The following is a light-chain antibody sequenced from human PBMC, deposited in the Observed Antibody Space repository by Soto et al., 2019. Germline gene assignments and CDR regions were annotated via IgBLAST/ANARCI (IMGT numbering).Light chain of an antibody. Sequence: DIQMTQSPSSVSASIGDTVTITCRASQDISTLLAWYQQKPGKAPKLLIYGASTLESGVPSRFSGRGSGTDFTLTISSLEPEDFAIYYCQQRSTWPLTFGGGTKVEI. V-gene: IGKV1-12*01. J-gene: IGKJ4*01. CDR3: QQRSTWPLT. CDR1: QDISTL. CDR2: GAS.